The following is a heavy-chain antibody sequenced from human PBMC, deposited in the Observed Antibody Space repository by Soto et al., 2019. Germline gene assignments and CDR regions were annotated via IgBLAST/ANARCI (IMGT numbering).Heavy chain of an antibody. CDR2: INAGNGNT. J-gene: IGHJ4*02. V-gene: IGHV1-3*01. D-gene: IGHD4-17*01. CDR3: ATTDTDYGDYVAIEGGN. CDR1: GYTFTSYA. Sequence: GASVKVSCKASGYTFTSYAMHWVRQAPGQRLEWMGWINAGNGNTKYSQKFQGRVTITRDTSASTAYMELSSLRSEDTAVYYCATTDTDYGDYVAIEGGNWGQGTLVTVSS.